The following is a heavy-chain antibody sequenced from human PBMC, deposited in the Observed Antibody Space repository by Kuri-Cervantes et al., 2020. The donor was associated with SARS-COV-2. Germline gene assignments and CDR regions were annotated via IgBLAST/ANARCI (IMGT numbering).Heavy chain of an antibody. Sequence: GESLKISCEASGFIFSSYGMHWVRQAPGKGLEWVAVIWFDGRNTDYADSVKGRFTISRDNSKDMLYPQMDSLRAEDTAVYYCAKAAFTGYTGYRIDWGQGTLVTVSS. CDR3: AKAAFTGYTGYRID. CDR1: GFIFSSYG. D-gene: IGHD3-16*02. J-gene: IGHJ4*02. V-gene: IGHV3-33*03. CDR2: IWFDGRNT.